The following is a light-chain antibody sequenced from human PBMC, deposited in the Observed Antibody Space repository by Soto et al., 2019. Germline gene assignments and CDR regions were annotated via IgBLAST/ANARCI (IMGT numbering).Light chain of an antibody. J-gene: IGKJ1*01. V-gene: IGKV3-20*01. CDR3: HQYDSWT. Sequence: IVVTQSPATLSLSPGETATVSCRASQSVSSYLAWYQQKPGQAPRLLIYGASSRATGIPDRFSGSGSGTDFTLTISRLEPEDFAVYYCHQYDSWTFGQGTKVDI. CDR1: QSVSSY. CDR2: GAS.